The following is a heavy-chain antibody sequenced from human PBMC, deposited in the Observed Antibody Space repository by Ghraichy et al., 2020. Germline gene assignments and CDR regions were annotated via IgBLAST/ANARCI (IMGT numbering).Heavy chain of an antibody. Sequence: SETLSLTCAVYGGSFSGYYWSWIRQPPGKGLEWIGEINHSGSTNYNPSLKSRVTISVDTSKNQFSLKLSSVTAADTAVYYCARVRLHQNYYGSGSYYMAGRYYFDYWGQGTLVTVSS. J-gene: IGHJ4*02. CDR3: ARVRLHQNYYGSGSYYMAGRYYFDY. V-gene: IGHV4-34*01. D-gene: IGHD3-10*01. CDR2: INHSGST. CDR1: GGSFSGYY.